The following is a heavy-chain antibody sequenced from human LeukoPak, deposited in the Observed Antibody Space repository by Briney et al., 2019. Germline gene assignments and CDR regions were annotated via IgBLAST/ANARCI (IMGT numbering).Heavy chain of an antibody. D-gene: IGHD3-10*01. J-gene: IGHJ5*02. Sequence: ASVKVPCKASGYTFTSYAMNWVRQAPGQGLEWMGWINTNTGNPTYAQGFTGRFVFSLDTSVSTAYLQISSLKAEDTAVYYCARDRVTMVRGVGPRRAYNWFDPWGQGTLVTVSS. CDR3: ARDRVTMVRGVGPRRAYNWFDP. CDR2: INTNTGNP. CDR1: GYTFTSYA. V-gene: IGHV7-4-1*02.